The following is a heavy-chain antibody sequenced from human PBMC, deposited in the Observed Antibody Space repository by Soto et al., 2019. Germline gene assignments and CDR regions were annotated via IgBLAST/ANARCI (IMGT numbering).Heavy chain of an antibody. D-gene: IGHD5-18*01. J-gene: IGHJ6*02. V-gene: IGHV3-48*03. CDR1: GFTFSSYE. CDR3: ASGYSYGYWYYYYGMDV. Sequence: EVQLVESGGGLVQSGGSLRLSCAASGFTFSSYEMNWVRQAPGKGLEWVSYISSSGSTIYYADSVKGRFTISRDNAKNSLYLQMNSLRAEDTAVYYCASGYSYGYWYYYYGMDVWGQGTTVTVSS. CDR2: ISSSGSTI.